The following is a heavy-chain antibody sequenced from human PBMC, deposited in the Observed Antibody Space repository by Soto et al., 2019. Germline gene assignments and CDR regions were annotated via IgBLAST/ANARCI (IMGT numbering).Heavy chain of an antibody. CDR2: IHYSGRT. CDR3: ARFSPPGYYYMDV. Sequence: QVQLQESGPGLVKPSQTLSLTCTVSGGPINSGGYYWTWIRQPPGKGLEWIGYIHYSGRTFYNPSLESRVIISVDTSKNQFSLNLRSVTVADTAVYYCARFSPPGYYYMDVWGKGTSVTVAS. V-gene: IGHV4-31*03. CDR1: GGPINSGGYY. J-gene: IGHJ6*03.